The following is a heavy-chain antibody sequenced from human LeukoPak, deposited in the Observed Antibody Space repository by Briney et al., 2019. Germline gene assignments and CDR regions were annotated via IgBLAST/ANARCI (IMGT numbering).Heavy chain of an antibody. V-gene: IGHV5-51*01. CDR2: IYPGDSDT. CDR1: GYRFTSYW. CDR3: ARQRDSAYYDFWSGYFLFDY. J-gene: IGHJ4*02. Sequence: PGEPLKISCKGSGYRFTSYWVGWVRQLPGKGLEWMGIIYPGDSDTTYSPSFQGQPTISADKSISTAYLQCSSLQASDTAMNYCARQRDSAYYDFWSGYFLFDYWGQGTLVTVSS. D-gene: IGHD3-3*01.